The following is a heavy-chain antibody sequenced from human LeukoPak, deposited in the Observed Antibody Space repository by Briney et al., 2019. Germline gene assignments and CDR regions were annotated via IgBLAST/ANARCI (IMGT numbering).Heavy chain of an antibody. D-gene: IGHD4-23*01. CDR3: ARHGGYGGNQEAHFDN. Sequence: GESLKISCKGSGYSFSSHWIGWVRQMPGKGLEWMGIIYPGDSDTRYSPSFQGQVTISADKSLSTAYLQWSSLRASDTAMYYCARHGGYGGNQEAHFDNWGQGTLVTVSS. CDR2: IYPGDSDT. V-gene: IGHV5-51*01. J-gene: IGHJ4*02. CDR1: GYSFSSHW.